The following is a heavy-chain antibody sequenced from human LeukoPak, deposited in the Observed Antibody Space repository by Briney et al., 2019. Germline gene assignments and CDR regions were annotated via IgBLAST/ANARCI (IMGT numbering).Heavy chain of an antibody. CDR3: ARMSSPLSIAAAETDY. CDR1: GFTFSSYS. CDR2: ISSSSSYI. D-gene: IGHD6-13*01. J-gene: IGHJ4*02. V-gene: IGHV3-21*01. Sequence: GGSLRLSCAASGFTFSSYSMNCVRQAPGKGLEWVSSISSSSSYIYYADSVKGRFTISRDNAKNSLYLQMNSLRAEDTAVYYCARMSSPLSIAAAETDYWGQGTLVTVSS.